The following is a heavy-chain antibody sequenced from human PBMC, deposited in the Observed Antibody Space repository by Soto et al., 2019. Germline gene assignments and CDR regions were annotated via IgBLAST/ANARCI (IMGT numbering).Heavy chain of an antibody. J-gene: IGHJ6*02. CDR1: GGSIRSYY. V-gene: IGHV4-59*01. CDR3: PRISAVDPYGEVTGGFDA. Sequence: SETLSLTCSVSGGSIRSYYWSWIRQSPEKGLEWIGYFYHSGNSNYNPSLKSRVTISVDTSKNHLSLSLRSVTAADTAVYFCPRISAVDPYGEVTGGFDAWGQRTTV. D-gene: IGHD3-10*01. CDR2: FYHSGNS.